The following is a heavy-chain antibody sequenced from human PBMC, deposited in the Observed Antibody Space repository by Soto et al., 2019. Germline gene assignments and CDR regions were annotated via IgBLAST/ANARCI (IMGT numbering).Heavy chain of an antibody. D-gene: IGHD3-22*01. CDR1: GGSISSSSYY. V-gene: IGHV4-39*01. CDR3: ARSYDSSGYYTQNWFDP. J-gene: IGHJ5*02. Sequence: PSETLSLTCTVSGGSISSSSYYWGWIRQPPGKGLEWIGSIYYSGSTYYNPSLKSRVTISVDTSKNQFSLKLSSVTAADTAVYYCARSYDSSGYYTQNWFDPWGQGTLVTVSS. CDR2: IYYSGST.